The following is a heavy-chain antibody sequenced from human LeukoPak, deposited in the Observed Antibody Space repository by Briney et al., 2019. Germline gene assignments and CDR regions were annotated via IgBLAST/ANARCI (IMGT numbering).Heavy chain of an antibody. J-gene: IGHJ4*02. CDR2: ISSSSSTI. V-gene: IGHV3-48*01. CDR1: GFTFSTYS. D-gene: IGHD3-22*01. CDR3: ARLVYGYYYTYFDY. Sequence: GGSLRLSCAASGFTFSTYSMNWVRQAPGKGLEWVSYISSSSSTIYYADSVKGRFTISRDNAKNSLYLQMNSLRAEDTAVYYCARLVYGYYYTYFDYWGQGTLVTVSS.